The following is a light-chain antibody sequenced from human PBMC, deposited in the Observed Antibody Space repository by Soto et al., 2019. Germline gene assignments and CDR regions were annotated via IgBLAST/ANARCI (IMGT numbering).Light chain of an antibody. J-gene: IGKJ1*01. CDR2: GAS. CDR1: PSLSTS. V-gene: IGKV3-15*01. Sequence: EIVITQYPATLSVSPGESATLSCRASPSLSTSLACYQQKPGQAPRLLIYGASTRATGIPARFSGSGSGTEFSRNISILQSADFAVYYWQQSNNWPLALVQWTTVEVK. CDR3: QQSNNWPLA.